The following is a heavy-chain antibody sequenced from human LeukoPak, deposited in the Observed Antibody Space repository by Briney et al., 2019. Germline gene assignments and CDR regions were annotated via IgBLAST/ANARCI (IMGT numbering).Heavy chain of an antibody. D-gene: IGHD2-2*01. V-gene: IGHV1-69*13. J-gene: IGHJ4*02. CDR2: IIPIFGTA. CDR1: GGTFSSYA. Sequence: SVKVSCKASGGTFSSYAISWVRQAPGQGLEWMGGIIPIFGTANYAQKFQGRVTITADESTSTAYMELSSLRSEDTAVYCCAIRIVVVPAASDYWGQGTLVTVSS. CDR3: AIRIVVVPAASDY.